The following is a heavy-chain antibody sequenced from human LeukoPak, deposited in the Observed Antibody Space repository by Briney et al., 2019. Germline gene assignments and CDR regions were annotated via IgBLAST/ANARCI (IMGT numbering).Heavy chain of an antibody. J-gene: IGHJ4*02. D-gene: IGHD7-27*01. CDR1: GFTFSSYS. CDR2: ISGSGDDI. Sequence: PGRSLRLSCAASGFTFSSYSMNWVRQAPGKGLEWVASISGSGDDIYHADSLKGRFTISRDNAKNALYLQINSLRVDDTAVYYCAKDPWGSRVYWGQGTLVTVSS. CDR3: AKDPWGSRVY. V-gene: IGHV3-21*06.